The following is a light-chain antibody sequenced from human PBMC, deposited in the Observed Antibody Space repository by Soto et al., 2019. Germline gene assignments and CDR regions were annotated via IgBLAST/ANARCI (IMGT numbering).Light chain of an antibody. V-gene: IGKV3-20*01. J-gene: IGKJ1*01. CDR3: LHYGTSSWT. Sequence: IVLTQSPGTLSLSPGERATLSCRASQSVSSNYLAWYQQKSGQAPRLLIYGVSSRATGIPDRFSGSGSVTDFTLTISRLEPEDFAVFYCLHYGTSSWTFGQGTKVEIK. CDR2: GVS. CDR1: QSVSSNY.